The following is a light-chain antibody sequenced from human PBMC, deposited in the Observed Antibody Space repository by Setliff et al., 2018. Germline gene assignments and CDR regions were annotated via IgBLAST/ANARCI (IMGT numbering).Light chain of an antibody. CDR2: EVS. Sequence: QPVLTQPPSASGSPGQSVTISCTGTSSDVGGYTYVSWYQQHPGKAPKLMIYEVSKRPSGVPDRFSGSKSGNTASLTVSGLQAEDEADYYCSSYAGSNNPYVFGTGTKV. CDR1: SSDVGGYTY. J-gene: IGLJ1*01. CDR3: SSYAGSNNPYV. V-gene: IGLV2-8*01.